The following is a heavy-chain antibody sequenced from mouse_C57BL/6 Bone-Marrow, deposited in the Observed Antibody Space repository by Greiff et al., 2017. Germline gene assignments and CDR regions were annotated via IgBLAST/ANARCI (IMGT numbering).Heavy chain of an antibody. CDR2: IDPSDSYT. Sequence: QVQLQQPGAELVMPGASVKLSCKASGYTFTSYWMHWVKQRPGQGLEWIGEIDPSDSYTNYNQKFKGKSTLTVDKSSITAYLQLSSLTSEDSAVYYCARDSSGLAWFAYWGQGTLVTVSA. CDR3: ARDSSGLAWFAY. CDR1: GYTFTSYW. D-gene: IGHD3-2*02. J-gene: IGHJ3*01. V-gene: IGHV1-69*01.